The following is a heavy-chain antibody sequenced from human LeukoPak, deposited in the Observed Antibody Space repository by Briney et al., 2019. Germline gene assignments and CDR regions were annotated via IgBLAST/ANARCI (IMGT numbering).Heavy chain of an antibody. D-gene: IGHD4-17*01. CDR2: ISGSGGST. V-gene: IGHV3-23*01. CDR3: ANDYGDYGD. Sequence: PGGSLRLSCAASGFTFRSYVMNWVRQAPGKGLEWVSAISGSGGSTYYADSVKGRFTISRDNSKNTLYLQMNSLRAEDTAVYYCANDYGDYGDWGQGTLVTVSS. J-gene: IGHJ4*02. CDR1: GFTFRSYV.